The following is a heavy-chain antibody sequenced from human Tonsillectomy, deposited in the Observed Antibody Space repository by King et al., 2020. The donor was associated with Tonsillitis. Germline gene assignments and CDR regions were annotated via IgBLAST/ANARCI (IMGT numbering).Heavy chain of an antibody. J-gene: IGHJ6*03. Sequence: VQLQESGPGLLKPSGTLSLTCAVSGGSISSRNWWGWVRQPPGKGLEWIVEIYQSGTTHYNPSLKSRVTISVDNSKNQFSLNLTSVTAADTAVYYCSKRPAAVSQYYHMDVWGKGTTVTVSS. CDR2: IYQSGTT. CDR1: GGSISSRNW. V-gene: IGHV4-4*02. CDR3: SKRPAAVSQYYHMDV. D-gene: IGHD2-2*01.